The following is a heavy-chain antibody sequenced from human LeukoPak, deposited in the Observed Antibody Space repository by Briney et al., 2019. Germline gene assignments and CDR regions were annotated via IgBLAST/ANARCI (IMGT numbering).Heavy chain of an antibody. Sequence: SGGSLRLSCEASGITFDKYAMTWLRQAPGKGLERVSSIGGRGNHIYYADSVKGRFTISRDNSRNTFFLQMTSLRAEDTALYYCATQSPEYSIGPSYGSFNIWGQGTMVTVSS. V-gene: IGHV3-23*01. CDR3: ATQSPEYSIGPSYGSFNI. CDR2: IGGRGNHI. J-gene: IGHJ3*02. CDR1: GITFDKYA. D-gene: IGHD3-10*01.